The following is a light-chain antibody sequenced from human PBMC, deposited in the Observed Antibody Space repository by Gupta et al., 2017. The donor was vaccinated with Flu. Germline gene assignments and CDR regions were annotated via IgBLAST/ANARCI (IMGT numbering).Light chain of an antibody. CDR2: GTS. Sequence: RATLSCRASQSSNYLAAWYQQKPGQPPRLLIYGTSSRATGIPDRFSGSGSGTDFTLTISRLEPEDFAVYYCHHYSSSPPVYTFGQGTKVEIK. CDR3: HHYSSSPPVYT. V-gene: IGKV3-20*01. J-gene: IGKJ2*01. CDR1: QSSNY.